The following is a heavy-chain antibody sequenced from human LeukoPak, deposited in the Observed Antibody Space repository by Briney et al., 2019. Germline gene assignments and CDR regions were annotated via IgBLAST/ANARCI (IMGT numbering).Heavy chain of an antibody. CDR1: GDSFSSDSAA. J-gene: IGHJ4*02. CDR2: TYFRSKWYY. CDR3: ARDPVGGSTIFDS. Sequence: SQTLSLTCAISGDSFSSDSAAWNWIRQSPSRGLEWLARTYFRSKWYYDYALAVKGRITINPDTSKNQLSLQLNSVTPEDTAVYFCARDPVGGSTIFDSWGQGTLVTVSS. D-gene: IGHD1-26*01. V-gene: IGHV6-1*01.